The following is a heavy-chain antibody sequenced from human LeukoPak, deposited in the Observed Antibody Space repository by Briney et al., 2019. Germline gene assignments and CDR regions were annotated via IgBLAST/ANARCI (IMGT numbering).Heavy chain of an antibody. Sequence: ASVKVSCKASGYTFTSYDINWVRQATGQGLEWMGWMNPNGGNTGYAQKLQGRVTMTRNTSISTAYMELSTLRSEDTAVYYCAILISSQYSSSWYRAYYYYYGMDVWGQGTTVTVSS. D-gene: IGHD6-13*01. CDR2: MNPNGGNT. CDR1: GYTFTSYD. V-gene: IGHV1-8*01. J-gene: IGHJ6*02. CDR3: AILISSQYSSSWYRAYYYYYGMDV.